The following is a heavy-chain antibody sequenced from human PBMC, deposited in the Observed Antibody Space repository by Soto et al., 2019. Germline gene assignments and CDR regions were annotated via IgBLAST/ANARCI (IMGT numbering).Heavy chain of an antibody. CDR3: ARLGGIAVAGPIYY. CDR2: VYHTGNT. CDR1: GGSISRSNYY. Sequence: NPSETLSLTXSVSGGSISRSNYYWAWIRQPPGKGLEWIGSVYHTGNTYYSLSLRSRVAISLDTSKNQFSLRLDAVSAADTATYYCARLGGIAVAGPIYYWGQGTLVTVSS. D-gene: IGHD6-19*01. J-gene: IGHJ4*02. V-gene: IGHV4-39*01.